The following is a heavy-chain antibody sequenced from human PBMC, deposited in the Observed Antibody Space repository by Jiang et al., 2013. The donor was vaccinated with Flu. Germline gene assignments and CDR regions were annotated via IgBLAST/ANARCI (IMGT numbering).Heavy chain of an antibody. J-gene: IGHJ4*02. V-gene: IGHV4-34*01. D-gene: IGHD2-2*01. CDR2: T. Sequence: TNYNPSLKSRVTISVDTSKNQFSLKLSSVTAADTAVYYCARGPSGVVVPAGIEGLTTGDFDYWGQGTLVTVSS. CDR3: ARGPSGVVVPAGIEGLTTGDFDY.